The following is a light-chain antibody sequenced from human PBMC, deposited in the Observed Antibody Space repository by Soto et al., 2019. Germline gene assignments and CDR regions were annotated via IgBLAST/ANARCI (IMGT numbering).Light chain of an antibody. Sequence: QSVLTQPPSASGSPGQSVTISCSGTRSDVGGYNYVSWYQHHPGKVPKLMIYEVTRRPSGVPDRFSGSKSGNTASLTVSGLQAEDEADYYCSSYAGTNGVFFGGGTKLTVL. CDR3: SSYAGTNGVF. J-gene: IGLJ2*01. CDR2: EVT. CDR1: RSDVGGYNY. V-gene: IGLV2-8*01.